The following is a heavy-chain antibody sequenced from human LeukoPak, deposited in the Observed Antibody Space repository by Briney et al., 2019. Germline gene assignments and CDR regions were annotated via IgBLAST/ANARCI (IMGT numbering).Heavy chain of an antibody. CDR2: IYYSGST. CDR1: GGSISSYY. Sequence: SETLSLTCTVSGGSISSYYWSWIRQPPGKGLEWIGYIYYSGSTNYNPSLKSRVTISVDTSKNQFSLKLSPVTAADTAVYYCARVGDYSYGNYWGQGTLVTVSS. D-gene: IGHD5-18*01. V-gene: IGHV4-59*01. J-gene: IGHJ4*02. CDR3: ARVGDYSYGNY.